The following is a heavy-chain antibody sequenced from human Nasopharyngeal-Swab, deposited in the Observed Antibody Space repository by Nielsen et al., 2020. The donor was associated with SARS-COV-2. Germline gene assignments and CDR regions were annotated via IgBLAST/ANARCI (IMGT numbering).Heavy chain of an antibody. Sequence: ASVKVSCKASGYSFTTSAMQWVRQAPGQGLEWMGWINAGSGKTRYSQKFQDRVTITRDTSASTAYMELTGLKSEDAAVYYCARGSGLTTDFDYWGQGTQVTVSS. CDR1: GYSFTTSA. J-gene: IGHJ4*02. CDR3: ARGSGLTTDFDY. V-gene: IGHV1-3*01. D-gene: IGHD4-17*01. CDR2: INAGSGKT.